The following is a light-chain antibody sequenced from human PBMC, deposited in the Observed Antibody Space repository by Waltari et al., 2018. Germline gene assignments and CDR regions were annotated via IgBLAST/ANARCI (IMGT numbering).Light chain of an antibody. CDR3: AAWDDTLNRWV. CDR1: SSNVGQHA. V-gene: IGLV1-36*01. J-gene: IGLJ1*01. CDR2: YDD. Sequence: QSELTQPSSLSEAPGQRVTITCSGRSSNVGQHAVNWYQRLPEKAPRLLIYYDDLLASGITDRFSGSKSDTPASLAISGLQSEDEADYFCAAWDDTLNRWVFGTGTKVTVL.